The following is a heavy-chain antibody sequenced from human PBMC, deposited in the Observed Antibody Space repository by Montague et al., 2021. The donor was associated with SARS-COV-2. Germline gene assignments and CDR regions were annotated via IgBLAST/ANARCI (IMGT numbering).Heavy chain of an antibody. CDR2: IYYSGST. V-gene: IGHV4-39*01. Sequence: SETLSLTCTVSGGSINSSSNYWGWIRQPPGKGLEWIGSIYYSGSTYYXSSLKSRVTISVDTSKNQFSLKLNSVTAADTAVYYCARLVWFGELSSENWFDPWGQGTLVTVSS. D-gene: IGHD3-10*01. CDR3: ARLVWFGELSSENWFDP. CDR1: GGSINSSSNY. J-gene: IGHJ5*02.